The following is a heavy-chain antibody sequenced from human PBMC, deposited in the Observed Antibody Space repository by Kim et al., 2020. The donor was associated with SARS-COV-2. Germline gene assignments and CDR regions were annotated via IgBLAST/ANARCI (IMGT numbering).Heavy chain of an antibody. CDR2: ISYDGSNK. CDR1: GFTFSSYG. J-gene: IGHJ6*02. CDR3: AKDKQQLANYYGMDV. D-gene: IGHD6-13*01. V-gene: IGHV3-30*18. Sequence: GGSLRLSCAASGFTFSSYGMHWVRQAPGKGLEWVAVISYDGSNKYYADSVKGRFTISRDNSKNTLYLQMNSLRAEDTAVYYCAKDKQQLANYYGMDVWGQGTTVTVS.